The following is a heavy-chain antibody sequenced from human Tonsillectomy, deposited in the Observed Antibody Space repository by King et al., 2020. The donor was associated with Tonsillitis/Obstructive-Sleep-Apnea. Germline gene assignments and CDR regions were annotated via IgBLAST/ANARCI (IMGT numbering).Heavy chain of an antibody. Sequence: VQLVQSGAEVKKPGSSVKVSCKASGGTFSSYAISWVRQAPGQGLEWMGRIIPILGIANYAQKFQGRVTITADKSTSTAYMELSSLRSEDTAVYYCARGIEGGSYYPGEDYFDYWGQGTLVTVSS. CDR3: ARGIEGGSYYPGEDYFDY. D-gene: IGHD1-26*01. CDR1: GGTFSSYA. J-gene: IGHJ4*02. V-gene: IGHV1-69*09. CDR2: IIPILGIA.